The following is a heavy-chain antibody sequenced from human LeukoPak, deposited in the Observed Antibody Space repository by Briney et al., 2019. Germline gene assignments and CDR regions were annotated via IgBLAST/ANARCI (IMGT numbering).Heavy chain of an antibody. Sequence: ASVKVSCKASGGTFSSYAISWVRQAPGQGLEWMGGIIPIFGTANYAQKFQGRVTITADESTSTAYMELSSLRSEDTAVYYCARGFMVRGVIEYDYWGQGTLVTVSS. CDR1: GGTFSSYA. J-gene: IGHJ4*02. CDR3: ARGFMVRGVIEYDY. V-gene: IGHV1-69*01. D-gene: IGHD3-10*01. CDR2: IIPIFGTA.